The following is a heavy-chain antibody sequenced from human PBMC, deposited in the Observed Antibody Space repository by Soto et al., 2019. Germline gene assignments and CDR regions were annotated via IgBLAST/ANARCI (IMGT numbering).Heavy chain of an antibody. Sequence: GGSLRLSCAASGFTFSSYGMHWVRQAPGKGLEWVAVIWYDGSNKYYADSVKGRFTISRDNSKNTLYLQMNSLRAEDTAVYYCARGVVGATHYSYYGMDVWGQGTTVTVSS. V-gene: IGHV3-33*01. J-gene: IGHJ6*02. CDR3: ARGVVGATHYSYYGMDV. D-gene: IGHD1-26*01. CDR2: IWYDGSNK. CDR1: GFTFSSYG.